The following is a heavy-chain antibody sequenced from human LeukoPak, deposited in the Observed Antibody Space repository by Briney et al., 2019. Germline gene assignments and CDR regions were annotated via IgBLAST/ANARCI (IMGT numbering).Heavy chain of an antibody. CDR2: ISSSGSTI. V-gene: IGHV3-48*03. Sequence: GGSLRLSCAASGFTLNTYEMNWVRLAPGEGLEWVSYISSSGSTIYYADSVKGRFTVSRDNPKNSVYLHMNSLRAEDTAVYYCARDARYCSGTACYVGSYYYYGMDVWGKGTTVTVSS. D-gene: IGHD2-2*01. CDR3: ARDARYCSGTACYVGSYYYYGMDV. J-gene: IGHJ6*04. CDR1: GFTLNTYE.